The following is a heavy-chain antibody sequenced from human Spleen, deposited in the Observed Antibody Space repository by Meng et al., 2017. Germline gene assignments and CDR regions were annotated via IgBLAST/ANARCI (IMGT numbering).Heavy chain of an antibody. CDR2: IIPIFGTA. V-gene: IGHV1-69*06. CDR1: GYTFSGYD. D-gene: IGHD3-9*01. CDR3: ARGGYDILTGYDS. Sequence: SVKVSCKASGYTFSGYDINWVRQAPGQGLEWLGGIIPIFGTANYAQKFQGRVTITADKSTSTAFMELSSLKLEDTAVYYCARGGYDILTGYDSWGQGTLVTVSS. J-gene: IGHJ5*01.